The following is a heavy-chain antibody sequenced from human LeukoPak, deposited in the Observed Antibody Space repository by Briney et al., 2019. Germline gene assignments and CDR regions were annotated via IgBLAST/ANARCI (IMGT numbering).Heavy chain of an antibody. CDR3: ARGPTVSYYYYGMDV. J-gene: IGHJ6*02. V-gene: IGHV4-61*01. Sequence: PSETLSLTCTVSGGSVSSGTYYWSWIRQPPGKGLEWIGYIYYSGSTNYNPSLKSRVTISIDTSKNQFSLKLSSVTAADTAVYYCARGPTVSYYYYGMDVWGQGTTVTVSS. CDR2: IYYSGST. CDR1: GGSVSSGTYY. D-gene: IGHD4-11*01.